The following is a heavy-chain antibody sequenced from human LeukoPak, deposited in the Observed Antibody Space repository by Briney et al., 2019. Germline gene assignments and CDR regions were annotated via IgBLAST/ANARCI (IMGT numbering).Heavy chain of an antibody. D-gene: IGHD3-10*01. Sequence: GGSLRLSCAASGFTFSSYEMNWVRQAPGKGLKWVSYISSSGSTIYYADSVKGRFTISRDNAKNSLYLQMNSLRAEDTAVYYCARVLGFGEPSYYFDYWGQGTLVTVSS. CDR1: GFTFSSYE. CDR3: ARVLGFGEPSYYFDY. V-gene: IGHV3-48*03. J-gene: IGHJ4*02. CDR2: ISSSGSTI.